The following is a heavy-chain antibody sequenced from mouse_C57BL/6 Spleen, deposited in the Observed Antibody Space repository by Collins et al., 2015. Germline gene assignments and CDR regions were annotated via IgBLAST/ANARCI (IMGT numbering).Heavy chain of an antibody. J-gene: IGHJ2*01. D-gene: IGHD6-2*01. CDR3: ARCGLWFDY. V-gene: IGHV1-69*01. Sequence: QVQLQQPGAELVMPGASVKLSCKASGYTFTSYWMHWVKQRPGQGLEWIGEIDPSDSYTNYNQKFKGKSTLTVDKSSSTAYMQLSSLTSEDSAVYYCARCGLWFDYWGQGTTLTVSS. CDR1: GYTFTSYW. CDR2: IDPSDSYT.